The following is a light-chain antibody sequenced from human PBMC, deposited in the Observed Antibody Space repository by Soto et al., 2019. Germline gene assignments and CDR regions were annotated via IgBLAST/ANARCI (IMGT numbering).Light chain of an antibody. Sequence: QSVLTQPAYVSGSPGQSITISCTGTSSDVGSYNLVSWYQQHPGKAPKLMIYEVSKRPSGVSNRFSGSKSGNTASLTISGLQAEDEADYYCCSYAGSSTYVFGTGTKATVL. CDR3: CSYAGSSTYV. CDR1: SSDVGSYNL. CDR2: EVS. J-gene: IGLJ1*01. V-gene: IGLV2-23*02.